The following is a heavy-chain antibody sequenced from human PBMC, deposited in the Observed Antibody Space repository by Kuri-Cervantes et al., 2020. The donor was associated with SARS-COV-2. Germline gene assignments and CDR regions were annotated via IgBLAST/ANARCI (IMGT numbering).Heavy chain of an antibody. Sequence: GESLKISCAASGFTFSSYSMNWVRQAPGKGLEWVSSISSSSSYIYYADSVKGRFTISRDNAKNSLYLQMNSLRAEDTAVYYCAREGYCSGGSCYSVYYYYYYGMDVWGQGTTVTVSS. D-gene: IGHD2-15*01. CDR3: AREGYCSGGSCYSVYYYYYYGMDV. V-gene: IGHV3-21*01. CDR1: GFTFSSYS. CDR2: ISSSSSYI. J-gene: IGHJ6*02.